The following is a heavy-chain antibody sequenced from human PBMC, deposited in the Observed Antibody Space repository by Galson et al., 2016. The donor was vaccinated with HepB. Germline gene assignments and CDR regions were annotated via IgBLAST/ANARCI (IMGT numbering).Heavy chain of an antibody. D-gene: IGHD2-2*01. J-gene: IGHJ6*02. CDR3: ARTSLRYCSSIICNRGYNYAMYV. CDR2: VHFSGTI. Sequence: SETLSLTCTVSGGSISSHYWSWIRQPPGKGLEWIGYVHFSGTINYNPSLKSRVTISVDTTKNQFARKRSSVTAAETAFYYFARTSLRYCSSIICNRGYNYAMYVWGQGTTVTVSS. CDR1: GGSISSHY. V-gene: IGHV4-59*11.